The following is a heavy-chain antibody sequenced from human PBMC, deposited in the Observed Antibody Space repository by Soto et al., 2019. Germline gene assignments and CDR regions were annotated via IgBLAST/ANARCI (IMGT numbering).Heavy chain of an antibody. CDR2: SWYDGTNK. CDR1: GFTLNTYG. J-gene: IGHJ6*03. Sequence: PGGSLRLSCAASGFTLNTYGMYWVRQAPGKGLEWVAVSWYDGTNKDYADSVKGRFTISRDNSRNTLYLQMNSLRAEDTAVYYCARGYPIWSTYFYYYMDVWGQGTTVTVSS. V-gene: IGHV3-33*07. CDR3: ARGYPIWSTYFYYYMDV. D-gene: IGHD3-10*01.